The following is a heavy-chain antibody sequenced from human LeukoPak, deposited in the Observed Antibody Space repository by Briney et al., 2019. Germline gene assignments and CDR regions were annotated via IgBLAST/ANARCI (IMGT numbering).Heavy chain of an antibody. V-gene: IGHV3-30*18. D-gene: IGHD6-19*01. CDR3: AKEGRVAVAGKHTYYFDY. J-gene: IGHJ4*02. CDR1: GFTFSSYG. CDR2: ISYDGSNK. Sequence: GGSLRLSCVASGFTFSSYGMHWVRQAPGKGLEWVAVISYDGSNKYYADSVKGRFTISRDNSKNTLYLQMNSLRAEDTAVYYCAKEGRVAVAGKHTYYFDYWGQGTLVTVSS.